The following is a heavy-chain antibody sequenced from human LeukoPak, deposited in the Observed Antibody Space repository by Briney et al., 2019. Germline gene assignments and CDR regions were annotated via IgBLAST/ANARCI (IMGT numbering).Heavy chain of an antibody. CDR2: ISGSGGST. J-gene: IGHJ4*02. CDR1: GFTFSSYA. V-gene: IGHV3-23*01. D-gene: IGHD3-22*01. Sequence: GGSLRLSCAASGFTFSSYAMSWVRQAPGKGLEWVSAISGSGGSTYYADSVKGRFTISRNNSKNTLYLQMNSLRAEDTAVYYCAKGAFNDYYYDSSGEYYFDYWGQGTLVTVSS. CDR3: AKGAFNDYYYDSSGEYYFDY.